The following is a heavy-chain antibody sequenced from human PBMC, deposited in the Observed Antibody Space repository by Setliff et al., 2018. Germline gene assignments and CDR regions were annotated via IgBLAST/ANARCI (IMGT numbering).Heavy chain of an antibody. Sequence: GASVKVSCKASGYPVNNYGISWLRQTPGQGLEWMGWIGGHNDDPLFAQKFQGRVTMTTDTSTTTAYMELKSLRSDDTAVYYCARSWRAGALNHFDYWGQGSRVTVSS. V-gene: IGHV1-18*01. J-gene: IGHJ4*02. CDR3: ARSWRAGALNHFDY. CDR2: IGGHNDDP. D-gene: IGHD3-3*01. CDR1: GYPVNNYG.